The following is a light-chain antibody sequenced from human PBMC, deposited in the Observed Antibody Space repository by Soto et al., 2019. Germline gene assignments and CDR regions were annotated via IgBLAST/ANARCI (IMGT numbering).Light chain of an antibody. V-gene: IGLV2-14*01. CDR3: SSYTTGSTPVV. CDR1: SSDVGGYNY. Sequence: QSALTQPASVSGSPGPSVTISCTGTSSDVGGYNYVSWYQQHPGKAPKFMIYDVSNRPSGVSTRFSGSKSGNTASLTISGRQDEDEADYYCSSYTTGSTPVVFGGGTKVTVL. J-gene: IGLJ2*01. CDR2: DVS.